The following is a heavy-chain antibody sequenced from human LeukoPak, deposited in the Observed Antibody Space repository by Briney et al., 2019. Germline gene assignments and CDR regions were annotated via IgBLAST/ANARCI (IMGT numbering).Heavy chain of an antibody. CDR1: GSSFSGNY. V-gene: IGHV4-59*01. D-gene: IGHD3-3*01. J-gene: IGHJ4*02. CDR3: ARIPIPIFGVVSDYFDY. Sequence: SETLSLTCTVSGSSFSGNYWSWIRQPPGKGLERIGYIYYSGNTNYNPSLKSRVTISVDTTKNQFSLKVRSVTAADTAVYYCARIPIPIFGVVSDYFDYWGQGTLVTVSS. CDR2: IYYSGNT.